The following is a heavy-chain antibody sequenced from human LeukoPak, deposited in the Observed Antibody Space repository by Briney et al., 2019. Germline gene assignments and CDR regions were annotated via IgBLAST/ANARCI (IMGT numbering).Heavy chain of an antibody. Sequence: PSETLSLTCTVSGGSISSYYWSWIRQPPGKGLEWIEYIYYSGSTNYDPSLKSRVTISVDTSKNQFSLKLSSVTAADTAVYYCARVGYSSRFDPWGQGTLVTVSS. CDR2: IYYSGST. CDR3: ARVGYSSRFDP. V-gene: IGHV4-59*01. CDR1: GGSISSYY. D-gene: IGHD6-13*01. J-gene: IGHJ5*02.